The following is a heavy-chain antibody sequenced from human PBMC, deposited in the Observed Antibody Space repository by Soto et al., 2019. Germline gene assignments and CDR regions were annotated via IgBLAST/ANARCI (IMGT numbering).Heavy chain of an antibody. Sequence: PGESLKISCKASGYTFTNYWIGWVRQMPGKGLEWMGIIYPGDSDTRYSPSFQGQVTISADKSISTAYLQWSSLKASDTAMYYCARQTLSATRNYYGMDVWGQGTTVTVSS. J-gene: IGHJ6*02. CDR2: IYPGDSDT. CDR1: GYTFTNYW. V-gene: IGHV5-51*01. CDR3: ARQTLSATRNYYGMDV.